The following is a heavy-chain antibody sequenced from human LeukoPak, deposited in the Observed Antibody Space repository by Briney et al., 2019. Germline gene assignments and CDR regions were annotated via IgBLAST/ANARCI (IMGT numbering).Heavy chain of an antibody. CDR1: GGTFSSYA. J-gene: IGHJ4*02. CDR3: ARAPDTDYFDY. V-gene: IGHV1-69*04. Sequence: SVKVSCKASGGTFSSYAISWVRQAPGQGLEWMGRIIPIFGIANYAQKFQGRVTITADKSTSTAYMARSSLRSEDTAAYYCARAPDTDYFDYWGQGTLGAVSS. CDR2: IIPIFGIA.